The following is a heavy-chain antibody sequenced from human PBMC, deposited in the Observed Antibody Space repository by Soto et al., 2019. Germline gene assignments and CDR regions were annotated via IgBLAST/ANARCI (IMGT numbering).Heavy chain of an antibody. CDR1: GFTFSSYG. CDR2: IWYDGSNK. V-gene: IGHV3-33*01. J-gene: IGHJ6*02. CDR3: ARDMWGSSWPWYYYYGMDV. Sequence: PGGSLRLSCAASGFTFSSYGMHWVRQAPGKGLEWVAVIWYDGSNKYYADSVKGRFTISRDNSKNTLYLQMNSLRAEDTAVYYCARDMWGSSWPWYYYYGMDVWGQGTTVTVSS. D-gene: IGHD6-13*01.